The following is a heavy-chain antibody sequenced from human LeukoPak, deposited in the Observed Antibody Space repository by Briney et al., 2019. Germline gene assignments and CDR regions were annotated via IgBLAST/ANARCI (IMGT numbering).Heavy chain of an antibody. CDR1: GYSISSGYY. D-gene: IGHD3-22*01. J-gene: IGHJ4*02. CDR2: IYHSGST. CDR3: ARENSYYDSTGYYYGSGYFDY. Sequence: PSETLSLTCTVSGYSISSGYYWGWIRQPPGKGLEWIGSIYHSGSTNYNPSLQSRVTISVDTSKNQFSLRLNSVTAADTAVYYCARENSYYDSTGYYYGSGYFDYWGQGTLVTVSS. V-gene: IGHV4-38-2*02.